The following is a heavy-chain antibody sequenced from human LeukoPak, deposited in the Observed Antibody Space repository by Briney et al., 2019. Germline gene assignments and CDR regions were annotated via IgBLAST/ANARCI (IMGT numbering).Heavy chain of an antibody. D-gene: IGHD3-22*01. CDR3: ARMYYYDSTGYYKYSDY. CDR1: GGSISSSSYY. Sequence: SETLSLTCTVSGGSISSSSYYWGWIRQPPGKGLEWIGSIYYSGSTYYNPSLKSRVTISVDKSKNHFSLKLSSVTAADTAVYYCARMYYYDSTGYYKYSDYWGQGTLVTVSS. J-gene: IGHJ4*02. CDR2: IYYSGST. V-gene: IGHV4-39*07.